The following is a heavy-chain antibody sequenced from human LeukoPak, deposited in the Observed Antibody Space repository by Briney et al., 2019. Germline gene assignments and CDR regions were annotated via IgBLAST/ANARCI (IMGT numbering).Heavy chain of an antibody. Sequence: HAGGSLRLSCAASGFTFNSYAMSWVRQAPGKGLEWVSAISGSGGSTYYADSVKGRFTISRDNSKNTLYLQMNSLRAEDTAVYYCAKGYCSSTSCRSNYYCMDVWGKGTTVTVSS. CDR2: ISGSGGST. CDR1: GFTFNSYA. D-gene: IGHD2-2*01. J-gene: IGHJ6*03. CDR3: AKGYCSSTSCRSNYYCMDV. V-gene: IGHV3-23*01.